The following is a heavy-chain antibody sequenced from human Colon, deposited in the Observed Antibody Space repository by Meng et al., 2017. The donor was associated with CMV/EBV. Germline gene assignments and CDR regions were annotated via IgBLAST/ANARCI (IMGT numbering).Heavy chain of an antibody. Sequence: QVHLLQWGAGLLRLSETLALTCAVYGESFSGYYWTWIRQPPGRGLEWIGESYYTGSTNYSPSLKSRVTISLDTSKNQFSLKLNSVTAADTAVYYCARATKSSCWEVLDYWGHGTLVTVSS. CDR2: SYYTGST. J-gene: IGHJ4*01. V-gene: IGHV4-34*01. D-gene: IGHD2-2*01. CDR3: ARATKSSCWEVLDY. CDR1: GESFSGYY.